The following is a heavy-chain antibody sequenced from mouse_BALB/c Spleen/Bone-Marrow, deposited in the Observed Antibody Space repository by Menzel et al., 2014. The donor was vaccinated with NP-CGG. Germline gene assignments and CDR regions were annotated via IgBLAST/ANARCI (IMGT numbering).Heavy chain of an antibody. CDR3: TRVDDYDEEFAY. V-gene: IGHV1S81*02. CDR2: INPSNGGT. Sequence: VQLQQSGAELVKPGASVKLSCKASGYTFTSYYMYWVKQRPGQGLEWIGGINPSNGGTNFNEKFKSKATLTVDKSSSTAYMQLSSLTSEDSAVYYSTRVDDYDEEFAYWGQGTLVTVSA. D-gene: IGHD2-4*01. CDR1: GYTFTSYY. J-gene: IGHJ3*01.